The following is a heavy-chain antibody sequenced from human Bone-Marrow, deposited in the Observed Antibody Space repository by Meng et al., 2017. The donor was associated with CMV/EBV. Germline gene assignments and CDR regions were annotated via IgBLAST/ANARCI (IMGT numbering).Heavy chain of an antibody. J-gene: IGHJ4*02. Sequence: GESLKISCAASGFTFEDYGMSWVRQTPGKGLEWVSGINWTGVSSGYAHSVKGRFTISRDNAKNSLYLEMNSLRAEDTALDYCVRPSSSTGSFDDWGQGTLVTVSS. V-gene: IGHV3-20*04. CDR3: VRPSSSTGSFDD. CDR1: GFTFEDYG. CDR2: INWTGVSS. D-gene: IGHD6-13*01.